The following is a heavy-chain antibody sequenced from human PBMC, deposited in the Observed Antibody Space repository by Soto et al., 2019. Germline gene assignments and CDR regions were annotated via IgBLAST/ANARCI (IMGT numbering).Heavy chain of an antibody. CDR2: FDPEDGET. D-gene: IGHD3-10*01. Sequence: ASVKVSCKVSGYTLTELSMHWVRQAPGKGLEWMGGFDPEDGETIYAQKFQGRVTMTADKSTSTAYMELSSLRSEDTAVYYCARIHPSYYYGSGSPRPSYFFDYWGQGTLVTVSS. V-gene: IGHV1-24*01. J-gene: IGHJ4*02. CDR3: ARIHPSYYYGSGSPRPSYFFDY. CDR1: GYTLTELS.